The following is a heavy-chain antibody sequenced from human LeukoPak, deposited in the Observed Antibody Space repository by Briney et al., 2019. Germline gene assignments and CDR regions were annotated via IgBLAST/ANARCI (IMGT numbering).Heavy chain of an antibody. J-gene: IGHJ4*02. V-gene: IGHV3-30-3*01. Sequence: GGSLRLSCAASGFTFSSYAMHWVRQAPGKGLEWVAVISYDGYNKNYADSVKGRFTISRDNSKNTLYLQMNSLRAEDTAVYYCAKDRGYCSSTSCYASFDYWGQGTLVTVSS. CDR1: GFTFSSYA. CDR2: ISYDGYNK. CDR3: AKDRGYCSSTSCYASFDY. D-gene: IGHD2-2*01.